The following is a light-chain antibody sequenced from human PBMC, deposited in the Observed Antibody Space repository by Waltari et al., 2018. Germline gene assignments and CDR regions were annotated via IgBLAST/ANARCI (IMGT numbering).Light chain of an antibody. CDR3: HSRDTTSTRL. J-gene: IGLJ2*01. V-gene: IGLV3-19*01. Sequence: SSELTQHPAVSVALGQTARITCQGDSIRRYYASWYQQRPGQAPILVLYGQNNRPAVIPDRFSCSTSGNTASLTITRAQAEDEGDYFCHSRDTTSTRLFGGGTRVTV. CDR2: GQN. CDR1: SIRRYY.